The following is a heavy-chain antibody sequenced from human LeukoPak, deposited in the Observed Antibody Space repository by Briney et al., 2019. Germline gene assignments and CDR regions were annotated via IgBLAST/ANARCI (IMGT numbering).Heavy chain of an antibody. V-gene: IGHV6-1*01. D-gene: IGHD1-26*01. J-gene: IGHJ5*02. Sequence: SQTLSLTCAISGDSVSSNSAAWNWIRQSPSRGLEWLGRTYYRSKWYNDYAVSVKSRITINPDTSKNQFSLQLNSVTPEDTAVYYCARLNVPKWELPSHERNWFDPWGQGTLVTVSS. CDR1: GDSVSSNSAA. CDR2: TYYRSKWYN. CDR3: ARLNVPKWELPSHERNWFDP.